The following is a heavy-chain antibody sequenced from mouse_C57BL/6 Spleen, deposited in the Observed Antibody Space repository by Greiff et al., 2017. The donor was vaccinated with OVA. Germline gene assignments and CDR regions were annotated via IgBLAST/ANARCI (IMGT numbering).Heavy chain of an antibody. CDR3: ASHYYGSSYEYYYAMDY. Sequence: QVQLKESGAELVKPGASVKISCKASGYAFSSYWMNWVKQRPGKGLEWIGQIYPGDGDTNYNGKFKGKATLTADKSSSTAYMQLSSLTSEDSAVYFCASHYYGSSYEYYYAMDYWGQGTSVTVSS. CDR2: IYPGDGDT. D-gene: IGHD1-1*01. V-gene: IGHV1-80*01. J-gene: IGHJ4*01. CDR1: GYAFSSYW.